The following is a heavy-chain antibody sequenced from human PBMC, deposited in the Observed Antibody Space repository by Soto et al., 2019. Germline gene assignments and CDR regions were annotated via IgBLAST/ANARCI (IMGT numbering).Heavy chain of an antibody. CDR1: GYTFTGYY. CDR3: ARRLVVVGRGAFDI. V-gene: IGHV1-2*02. Sequence: GASVKVSCKASGYTFTGYYMHCVRQAPGQGLEWMGWINPNSGGTNYAQKFQGRVTMTRDTSISTAYMELSRLRSDDTAVYYCARRLVVVGRGAFDIWGQGTMVTV. D-gene: IGHD2-15*01. J-gene: IGHJ3*02. CDR2: INPNSGGT.